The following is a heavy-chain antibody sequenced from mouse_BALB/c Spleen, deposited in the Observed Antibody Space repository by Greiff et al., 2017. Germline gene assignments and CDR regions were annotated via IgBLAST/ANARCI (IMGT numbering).Heavy chain of an antibody. CDR2: IDPENGNT. D-gene: IGHD2-10*01. CDR1: GFNIKDYY. J-gene: IGHJ4*01. Sequence: EVQLQQSGAELVRPGALVKLSCKASGFNIKDYYMHWVKQRPEQGLEWIGWIDPENGNTIYDPKFQGKASITADTSSNTAYLQLSSLTSEDTAVYYCAPAYYGNYGDAMDYWGQGTSVTVSS. V-gene: IGHV14-1*02. CDR3: APAYYGNYGDAMDY.